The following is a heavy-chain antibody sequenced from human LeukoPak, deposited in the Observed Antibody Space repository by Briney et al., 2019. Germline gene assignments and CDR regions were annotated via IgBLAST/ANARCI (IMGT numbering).Heavy chain of an antibody. Sequence: SETLCLTRTVSGGSISSYYWSWIRQPPGKGLEWIGYIYYSGSTNYNPSLKSRVTISVDTSKNQFSLKLSSVTAADTAVYYCARREYYYDSLDVWGHGTTVTVSS. CDR3: ARREYYYDSLDV. J-gene: IGHJ6*02. V-gene: IGHV4-59*08. CDR1: GGSISSYY. CDR2: IYYSGST. D-gene: IGHD3-22*01.